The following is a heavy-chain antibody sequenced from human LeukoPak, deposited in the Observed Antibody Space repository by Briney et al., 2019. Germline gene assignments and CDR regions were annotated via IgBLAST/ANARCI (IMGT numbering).Heavy chain of an antibody. Sequence: SVKVSCKPSGFTFSTSAVQWVRQARGPRLEWIGWIIVGSGATNYAQSLQGRFTITRDMSTNTAYMELSSLGSEDSAVYYCAAELYRVYTDCCAFHLWGQGTLVTVSS. CDR1: GFTFSTSA. J-gene: IGHJ3*01. CDR3: AAELYRVYTDCCAFHL. CDR2: IIVGSGAT. V-gene: IGHV1-58*01. D-gene: IGHD3-16*01.